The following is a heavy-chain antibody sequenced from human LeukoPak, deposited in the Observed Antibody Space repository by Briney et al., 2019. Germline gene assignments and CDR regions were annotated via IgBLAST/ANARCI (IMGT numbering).Heavy chain of an antibody. D-gene: IGHD2-21*02. J-gene: IGHJ4*02. CDR3: ARHPGGCGGDCYPDY. Sequence: GESLKISFQGSGYRFTSYWIGLVRPMPGKGLEWMGIIYPGDSDTRYSPSFQGQVTISADKSISTAYLQWSSLKASDTAMYYCARHPGGCGGDCYPDYWGQGTLVTVSS. V-gene: IGHV5-51*01. CDR1: GYRFTSYW. CDR2: IYPGDSDT.